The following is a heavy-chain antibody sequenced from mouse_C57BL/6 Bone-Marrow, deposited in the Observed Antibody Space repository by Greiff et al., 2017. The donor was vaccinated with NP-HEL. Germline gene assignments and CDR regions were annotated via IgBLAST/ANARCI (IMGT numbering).Heavy chain of an antibody. D-gene: IGHD2-1*01. CDR3: AREGIYYGNYVGYAMDY. Sequence: QVQLQQSGPELVKPGASVKISCKASGYTFTDYCINWVKQRPGQGLEWIGWIYPGSGNTKYNEKFKGKATLTVDTSSSTAYMQLSSLTSEDSAVYFCAREGIYYGNYVGYAMDYWGQGTSVTVSS. V-gene: IGHV1-84*01. CDR2: IYPGSGNT. J-gene: IGHJ4*01. CDR1: GYTFTDYC.